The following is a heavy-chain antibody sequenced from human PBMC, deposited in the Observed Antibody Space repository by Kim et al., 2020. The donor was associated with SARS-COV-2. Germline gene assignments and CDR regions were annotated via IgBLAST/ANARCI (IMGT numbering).Heavy chain of an antibody. Sequence: GGSLRLSCAASGFTFSSYSMNWVRQAPGKGLEWVSSISSSSSYIYYADSVKGRFTISRDNAKNSLYLQMNSLRAEDTAVYYCATSMVRGVIIPEFDYWGQGNRVTVSS. CDR3: ATSMVRGVIIPEFDY. V-gene: IGHV3-21*01. CDR2: ISSSSSYI. D-gene: IGHD3-10*01. J-gene: IGHJ4*02. CDR1: GFTFSSYS.